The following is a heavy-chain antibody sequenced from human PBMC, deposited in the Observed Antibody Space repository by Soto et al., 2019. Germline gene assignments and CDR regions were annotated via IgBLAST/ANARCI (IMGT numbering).Heavy chain of an antibody. D-gene: IGHD3-10*01. Sequence: SETLSLTCAVYGGAFSGYYCIFIRHPPGKGLEWIGEINHSGSTNYNPSLKSRVTISVDTSKNQFSLKLSSVSAADTAVYYCATGRGVRGVIITTYYYYGLDVWGQGTTVTVSS. V-gene: IGHV4-34*01. J-gene: IGHJ6*02. CDR2: INHSGST. CDR1: GGAFSGYY. CDR3: ATGRGVRGVIITTYYYYGLDV.